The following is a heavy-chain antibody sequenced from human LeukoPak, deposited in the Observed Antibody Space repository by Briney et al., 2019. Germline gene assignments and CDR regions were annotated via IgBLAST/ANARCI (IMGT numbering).Heavy chain of an antibody. V-gene: IGHV4-31*03. J-gene: IGHJ5*02. CDR3: ARELYDPSSWFDP. CDR1: GGSISSGGYY. D-gene: IGHD3-3*01. Sequence: SETLSLTCTVSGGSISSGGYYWSWIRQHPGKGLEWIGYIYYSGSTYYNPSLKSRVTISVDTSKNQFSLKLSSVTAADTAVYYCARELYDPSSWFDPWGQGTLVTVSS. CDR2: IYYSGST.